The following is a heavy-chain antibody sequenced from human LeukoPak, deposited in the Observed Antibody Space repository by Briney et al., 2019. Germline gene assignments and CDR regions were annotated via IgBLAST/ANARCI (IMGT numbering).Heavy chain of an antibody. D-gene: IGHD3-22*01. V-gene: IGHV1-46*01. Sequence: GASVTVSRKASGYTFSSYYMHWVRQPPGQGLEWMGIINPSGGSTTYAQKFQGRGTMTRDTSTSTVYMELSSLRSEDTAVYYCARVDSSGYYGHYFDYWGQGTLVTVSS. CDR1: GYTFSSYY. J-gene: IGHJ4*02. CDR3: ARVDSSGYYGHYFDY. CDR2: INPSGGST.